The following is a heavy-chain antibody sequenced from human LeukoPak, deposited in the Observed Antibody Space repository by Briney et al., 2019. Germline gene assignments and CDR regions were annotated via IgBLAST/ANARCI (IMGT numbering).Heavy chain of an antibody. CDR1: GGSISSYY. D-gene: IGHD3-22*01. V-gene: IGHV4-4*07. Sequence: KPSETLSLTCTVSGGSISSYYWSWLRQPAGKGLEWIGRIYTSGSTNYNPSLKSRVTISVDTSKNQFSLKLSSVTAADTAVYYCARGSSGYYYDMAFDIWGQGTMVTVSS. J-gene: IGHJ3*02. CDR2: IYTSGST. CDR3: ARGSSGYYYDMAFDI.